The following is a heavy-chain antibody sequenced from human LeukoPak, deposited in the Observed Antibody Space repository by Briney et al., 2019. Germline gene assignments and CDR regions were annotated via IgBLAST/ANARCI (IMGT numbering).Heavy chain of an antibody. J-gene: IGHJ4*02. CDR1: GYSISTGYY. Sequence: SETLSLTCTVSGYSISTGYYWDWIRQPPGKGLEWIGTFYHGGSTYYNPSLKSRVTISVDTSKNQFSLNLTSVTAADTAVYYCARGQKYSYGYRVTELGSGYFDYWGQGTLVTVSS. V-gene: IGHV4-38-2*02. D-gene: IGHD5-18*01. CDR2: FYHGGST. CDR3: ARGQKYSYGYRVTELGSGYFDY.